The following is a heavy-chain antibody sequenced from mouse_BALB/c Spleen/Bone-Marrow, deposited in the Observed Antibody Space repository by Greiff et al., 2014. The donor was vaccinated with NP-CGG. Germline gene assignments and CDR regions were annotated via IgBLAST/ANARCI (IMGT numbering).Heavy chain of an antibody. CDR3: ARDYDYDDGFSY. CDR2: IWSDGGT. CDR1: GFSLTNHG. D-gene: IGHD2-4*01. Sequence: QVQLQQSGPGLVAPSQSLYITCTISGFSLTNHGVHWVRQPPGKGPEWLAVIWSDGGTTYNSALKSRLRITKDNSKSQVFLKMNSLQTDDTAMYYCARDYDYDDGFSYWGQGTLVTVSA. J-gene: IGHJ3*01. V-gene: IGHV2-6-1*01.